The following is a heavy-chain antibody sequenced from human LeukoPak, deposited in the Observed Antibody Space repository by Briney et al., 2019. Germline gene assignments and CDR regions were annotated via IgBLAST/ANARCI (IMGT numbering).Heavy chain of an antibody. Sequence: GGSLRLSCAVAGVAVNSYFMGRVRQAPGKGLEWVSIISSEGFTYYADSVKGRFAISRDNFKNSLYLEMNSLRAEDTAFYYCARGRGGDWGQGALVTVSS. J-gene: IGHJ4*02. CDR1: GVAVNSYF. CDR2: ISSEGFT. V-gene: IGHV3-53*01. D-gene: IGHD2-15*01. CDR3: ARGRGGD.